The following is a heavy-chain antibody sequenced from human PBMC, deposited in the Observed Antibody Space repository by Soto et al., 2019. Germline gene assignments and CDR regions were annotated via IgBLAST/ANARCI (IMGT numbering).Heavy chain of an antibody. Sequence: ASVKVSCKASGYTFTSYGISWVRQAPGQGLEWMGWISAYNGNTNYAQKLQGRVTMTTDTSTSTAYMELRSLRSDDTAVYYCVRSKPMTIYGDYDYWGQGTLVTVSS. CDR1: GYTFTSYG. J-gene: IGHJ4*02. D-gene: IGHD4-17*01. CDR2: ISAYNGNT. V-gene: IGHV1-18*01. CDR3: VRSKPMTIYGDYDY.